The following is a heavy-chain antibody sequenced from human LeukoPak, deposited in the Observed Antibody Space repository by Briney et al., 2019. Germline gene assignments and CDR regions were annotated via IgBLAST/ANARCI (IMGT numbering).Heavy chain of an antibody. D-gene: IGHD3-9*01. CDR1: GFTFSSYS. J-gene: IGHJ4*02. V-gene: IGHV3-21*01. CDR3: ARGVNYDILTGYYSSGY. Sequence: SGGSLRLSCAASGFTFSSYSMNWVRQAPGKGLEWVSSISSSSSYIYYADSVKGRFTISRDNAKNSLYLQMNSLRAEDTAVYYCARGVNYDILTGYYSSGYWGQGTPVTVSS. CDR2: ISSSSSYI.